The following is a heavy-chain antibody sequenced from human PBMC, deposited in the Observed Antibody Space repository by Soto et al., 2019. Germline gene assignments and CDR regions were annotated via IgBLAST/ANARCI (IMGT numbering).Heavy chain of an antibody. CDR2: ISYDGTNK. J-gene: IGHJ1*01. CDR1: GFTFSSYA. V-gene: IGHV3-30-3*01. Sequence: QVQLVESGGGVVQPGRSLRLSCAASGFTFSSYAMHWVRQAPGKGLEWVAVISYDGTNKYYADSVKGRFTISRDNSKNSLYLQMTSVRAEDTAVYYCARNRYGGNSFHLQYFQHWGQGTLVTVSS. D-gene: IGHD4-17*01. CDR3: ARNRYGGNSFHLQYFQH.